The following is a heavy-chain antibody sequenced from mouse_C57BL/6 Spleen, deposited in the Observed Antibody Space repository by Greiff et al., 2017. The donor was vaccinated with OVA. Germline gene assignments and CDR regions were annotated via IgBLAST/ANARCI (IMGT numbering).Heavy chain of an antibody. Sequence: EVKLVESGGGLVKPGGSLKLSCAASGFTFSSYTMSWVRQTPEKRLEWVATISGGGGNTYYPDSVKGRFTISRDNATNTLYLQMSSLRSEDTALYYCASYYSNRGYFDYWGQGTTLTVSS. CDR3: ASYYSNRGYFDY. CDR2: ISGGGGNT. CDR1: GFTFSSYT. D-gene: IGHD2-5*01. J-gene: IGHJ2*01. V-gene: IGHV5-9*01.